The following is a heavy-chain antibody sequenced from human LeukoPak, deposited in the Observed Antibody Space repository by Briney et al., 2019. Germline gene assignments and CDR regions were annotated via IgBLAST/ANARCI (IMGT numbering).Heavy chain of an antibody. J-gene: IGHJ5*02. Sequence: SETLSLTCTVSGGSINNYYGTWSRHPPGKGLELIGFIYPSGSTNYNPSLESRVTTSVDTSKNQFSLQLRSVTAADTAVYYCARRFRGCTSSACYDNWFDPWGQGTLVTVSS. CDR2: IYPSGST. D-gene: IGHD2-2*01. CDR1: GGSINNYY. CDR3: ARRFRGCTSSACYDNWFDP. V-gene: IGHV4-4*09.